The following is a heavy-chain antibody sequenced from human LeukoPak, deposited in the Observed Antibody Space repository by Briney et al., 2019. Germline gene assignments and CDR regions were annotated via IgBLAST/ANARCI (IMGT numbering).Heavy chain of an antibody. Sequence: PGRSLRLSCAASGFTFSSYAMHWVRQAPGKGPEWVAVISYDGSNKYYADSVKGRFTISRDNSKNTLYLQMNSLRAEDTAVYYCARDGSKGGTMIVVAYWGQGTLVTVSS. V-gene: IGHV3-30-3*01. CDR1: GFTFSSYA. D-gene: IGHD3-22*01. CDR2: ISYDGSNK. CDR3: ARDGSKGGTMIVVAY. J-gene: IGHJ4*02.